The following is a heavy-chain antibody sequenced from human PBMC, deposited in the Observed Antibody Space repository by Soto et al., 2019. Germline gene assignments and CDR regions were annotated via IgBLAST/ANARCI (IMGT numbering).Heavy chain of an antibody. CDR1: GFTFSSYA. J-gene: IGHJ4*02. CDR3: AKDRGIAAAGTEAHFDY. Sequence: GGSLRLSCAASGFTFSSYAMSWVRQAPGKGLEWVSAISSSGGSTYYADSVKGRFTISRDNSKNTLYLQMNSLRAEDTAVYYCAKDRGIAAAGTEAHFDYWGQGTLVTVSS. D-gene: IGHD6-13*01. V-gene: IGHV3-23*01. CDR2: ISSSGGST.